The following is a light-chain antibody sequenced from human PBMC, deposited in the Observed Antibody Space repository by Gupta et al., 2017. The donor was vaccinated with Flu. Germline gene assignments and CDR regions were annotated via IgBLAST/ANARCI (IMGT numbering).Light chain of an antibody. Sequence: QSVLTQPPSASGTPGQRLTISCSGSNSNIGSNYVYWYQELPGTAPKLLIYRNSQRPSGVPDHFSGSKSGTSASLAISGLRSDDEGDYYCGAWDDSLSAWVFGGGTRLTVL. CDR3: GAWDDSLSAWV. V-gene: IGLV1-47*01. J-gene: IGLJ3*02. CDR2: RNS. CDR1: NSNIGSNY.